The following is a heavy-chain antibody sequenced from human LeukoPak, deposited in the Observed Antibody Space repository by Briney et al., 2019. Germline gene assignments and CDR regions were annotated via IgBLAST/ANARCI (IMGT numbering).Heavy chain of an antibody. CDR2: IQYDGSNK. Sequence: GGSLRLSCAASGFTFSNYGMHWVRQAPGKGLEWVTFIQYDGSNKYYADSVKGRFTISRDNAKNSLYLQMNSLRAEDTAVYYCVPPSTMINDPWGQGTLVTVSS. CDR1: GFTFSNYG. CDR3: VPPSTMINDP. J-gene: IGHJ5*02. D-gene: IGHD3-22*01. V-gene: IGHV3-30*02.